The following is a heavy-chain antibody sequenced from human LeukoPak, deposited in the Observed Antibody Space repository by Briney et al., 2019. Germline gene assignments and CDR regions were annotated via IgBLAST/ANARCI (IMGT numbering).Heavy chain of an antibody. Sequence: SVKVSCKASGGTFSSYDISWVRQAPGQGLEWMGRIIPIFGTANYAQKFQGRVTITTDESTSTAYMELSSLRSEDTAVYYCARVEMVRSYYDSSGYYYVKDYWGQGTLVTVSS. D-gene: IGHD3-22*01. V-gene: IGHV1-69*05. CDR2: IIPIFGTA. CDR3: ARVEMVRSYYDSSGYYYVKDY. CDR1: GGTFSSYD. J-gene: IGHJ4*02.